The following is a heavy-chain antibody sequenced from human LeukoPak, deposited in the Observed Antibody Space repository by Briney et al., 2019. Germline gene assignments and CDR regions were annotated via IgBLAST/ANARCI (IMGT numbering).Heavy chain of an antibody. D-gene: IGHD3-10*02. V-gene: IGHV3-7*01. J-gene: IGHJ4*02. CDR3: ASFNYDLGCLDY. CDR1: EFTFSTYW. CDR2: IKKDGSEK. Sequence: GGSLRLSCAASEFTFSTYWMSWVRQAPGKGLEWVANIKKDGSEKYYVDSVKGRFTVSRDNAKNILYLQMDSLRAEDTAVYSCASFNYDLGCLDYWGQGTLVTVSS.